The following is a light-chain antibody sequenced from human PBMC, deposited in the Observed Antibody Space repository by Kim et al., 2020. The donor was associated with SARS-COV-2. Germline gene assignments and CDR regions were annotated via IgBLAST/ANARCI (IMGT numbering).Light chain of an antibody. CDR3: QTWGTDFRV. CDR1: SGYSTYD. CDR2: LNSDGSH. V-gene: IGLV4-69*01. J-gene: IGLJ3*02. Sequence: QLVLTQSPSASASLGASVKLTCTLSSGYSTYDIAWHQQQPEKGPRYLMKLNSDGSHSKGDGIPDRFSGSSSGPDRYLTISSLQSEDEADYYCQTWGTDFRVFGGGTQLTVL.